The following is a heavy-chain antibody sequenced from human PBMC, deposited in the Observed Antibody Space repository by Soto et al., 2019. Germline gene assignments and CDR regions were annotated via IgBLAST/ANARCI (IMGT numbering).Heavy chain of an antibody. CDR3: ARGALGDYVWGSRD. CDR2: IIPIFGTA. CDR1: GGTFSSYA. D-gene: IGHD3-16*01. Sequence: QVQLVQSGAEVKKPGSSVKVSCKASGGTFSSYAISWVRQAPGQGLEWMGGIIPIFGTANYAQKFQGRVTHSADEATSPAHMELSRPRSEDTAVYYCARGALGDYVWGSRDWGQGTLVTVSS. J-gene: IGHJ4*02. V-gene: IGHV1-69*01.